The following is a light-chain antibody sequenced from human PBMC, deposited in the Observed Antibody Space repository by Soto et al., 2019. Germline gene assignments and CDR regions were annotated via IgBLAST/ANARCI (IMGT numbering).Light chain of an antibody. CDR3: CSYRGSYTWV. Sequence: QSALTQPRSVSGSPGQSVTISCTGTSGDVGGYNFVSWYQQHPGKAPTLIIFDVSQRPSGVPDRFSGSKSGNTASLTISGLQADDEADYYCCSYRGSYTWVFGGGTKVTVL. CDR1: SGDVGGYNF. CDR2: DVS. V-gene: IGLV2-11*01. J-gene: IGLJ3*02.